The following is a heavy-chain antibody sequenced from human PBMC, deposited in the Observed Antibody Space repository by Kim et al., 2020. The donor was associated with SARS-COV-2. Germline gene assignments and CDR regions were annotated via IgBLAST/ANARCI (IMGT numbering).Heavy chain of an antibody. V-gene: IGHV1-69*13. D-gene: IGHD3-9*01. Sequence: SVKVSCKASGGTFTSYAISWVRQAPGQGLEWMGGIIPIFGTANYAQKFQGRVTISADESPSTAYMELSSLRSEDTAVYYCARLLRYFDWESNWFDPWGQGTLVTVSS. CDR1: GGTFTSYA. CDR2: IIPIFGTA. J-gene: IGHJ5*02. CDR3: ARLLRYFDWESNWFDP.